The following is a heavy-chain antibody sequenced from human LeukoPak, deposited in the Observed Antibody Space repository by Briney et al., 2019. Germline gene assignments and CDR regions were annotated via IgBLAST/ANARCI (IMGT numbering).Heavy chain of an antibody. CDR2: IYTSGST. CDR3: ARGMGSGWYSNWFDP. J-gene: IGHJ5*02. CDR1: GGSISSYY. V-gene: IGHV4-4*07. Sequence: PSETLSLTCTVSGGSISSYYWSWIRQPAGKGLEWIGRIYTSGSTNYNPSLKGRVTMSVDTSKNQFSLKLSSVTAADTVVYYGARGMGSGWYSNWFDPWGQGTLVTVSS. D-gene: IGHD6-19*01.